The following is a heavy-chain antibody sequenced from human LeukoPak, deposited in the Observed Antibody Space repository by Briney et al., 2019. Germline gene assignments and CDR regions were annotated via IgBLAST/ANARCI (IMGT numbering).Heavy chain of an antibody. D-gene: IGHD2-15*01. Sequence: GGSLRLSCAASGFTFSTYGMSWVRQAPGKGLEWVSTISGSGGTTNYADSVKGRFTISRDNSKNTLYLQMKSLTAEDTAVYYCAKRGWDYWGQGTLVAVSS. J-gene: IGHJ4*02. CDR2: ISGSGGTT. V-gene: IGHV3-23*01. CDR3: AKRGWDY. CDR1: GFTFSTYG.